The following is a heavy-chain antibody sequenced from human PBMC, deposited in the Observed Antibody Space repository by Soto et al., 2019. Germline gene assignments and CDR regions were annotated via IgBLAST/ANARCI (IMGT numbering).Heavy chain of an antibody. CDR2: INHAGST. V-gene: IGHV4-34*01. Sequence: SETLSLTCGIYGGYFSANYWSWIRQTPGKGLEWLGEINHAGSTDYNPSLKGRITISADTSKNQFSLKLSPMTAADTAVYYCATGGLFTSWGQGTLVTVSS. CDR3: ATGGLFTS. D-gene: IGHD3-3*01. CDR1: GGYFSANY. J-gene: IGHJ5*02.